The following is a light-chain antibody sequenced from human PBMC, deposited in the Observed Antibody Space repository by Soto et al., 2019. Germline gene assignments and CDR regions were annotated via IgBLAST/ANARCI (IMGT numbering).Light chain of an antibody. V-gene: IGKV1-39*01. CDR2: AAS. J-gene: IGKJ3*01. CDR1: QSISSY. Sequence: DIKMTQSPSSLSASVGDRVTITCRASQSISSYLNWYQQKPGKAPKLLIYAASSLQSGVPSRFSGSGSGTDFTLIISSLQPEDFATYYCQQSYPQGFTFGPGTKGDIK. CDR3: QQSYPQGFT.